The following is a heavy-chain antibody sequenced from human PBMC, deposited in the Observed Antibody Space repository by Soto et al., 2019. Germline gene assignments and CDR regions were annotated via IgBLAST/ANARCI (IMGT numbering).Heavy chain of an antibody. J-gene: IGHJ3*02. CDR1: GFTFSSYG. V-gene: IGHV3-33*01. D-gene: IGHD1-26*01. CDR2: IWYDGSNK. CDR3: ARDRVGATFIDAFDI. Sequence: QVQLVESGGGVVQPGRSLRLSCAASGFTFSSYGMHWVRQAPGKGLEWVAVIWYDGSNKYYADSVKGRFTISRDNSKNTLYLQMNSLRAEDTAVYYCARDRVGATFIDAFDIWGQGTMVTVSS.